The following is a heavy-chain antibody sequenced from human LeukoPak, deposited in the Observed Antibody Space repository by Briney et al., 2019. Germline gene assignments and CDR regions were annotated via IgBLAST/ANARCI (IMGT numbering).Heavy chain of an antibody. CDR1: GYSFPNYW. CDR2: IYPGDSDT. V-gene: IGHV5-51*01. D-gene: IGHD5-18*01. CDR3: ARFEGYNRLGP. J-gene: IGHJ5*02. Sequence: GDSLKISCKGFGYSFPNYWIGWVRQMPGKGLEWMGIIYPGDSDTRYTLSFQGQVTISADKSISTAYLQWRSLRASDTAIYYCARFEGYNRLGPWGQGTLVTVSS.